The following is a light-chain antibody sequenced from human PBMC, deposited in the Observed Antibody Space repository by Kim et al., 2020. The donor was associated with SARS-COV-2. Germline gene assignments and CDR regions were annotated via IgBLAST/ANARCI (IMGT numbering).Light chain of an antibody. CDR2: GKN. V-gene: IGLV3-19*01. CDR3: NSRESGGNRVV. CDR1: TLRNYY. Sequence: ALGQTIRITCQEDTLRNYYASWYQQKPGQAPILVIYGKNNRPPGIPDRFSGSSSGNTASLTITGVQAEDEADFYFNSRESGGNRVVFGGGTKVTVL. J-gene: IGLJ2*01.